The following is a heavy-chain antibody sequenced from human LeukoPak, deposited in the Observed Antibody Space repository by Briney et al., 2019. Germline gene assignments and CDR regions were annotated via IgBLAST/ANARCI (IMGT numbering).Heavy chain of an antibody. Sequence: SVKVSCKASGGTFSRNTVTWVRQAPGQGLEWMGGIIPMFGTPNYAQKFRGRVTVTTDESTSTAYMELSSLRSEDTAVYYCARRGSSSWTNNWFDPWGQGTLVTVSS. V-gene: IGHV1-69*05. CDR3: ARRGSSSWTNNWFDP. J-gene: IGHJ5*02. CDR2: IIPMFGTP. D-gene: IGHD6-13*01. CDR1: GGTFSRNT.